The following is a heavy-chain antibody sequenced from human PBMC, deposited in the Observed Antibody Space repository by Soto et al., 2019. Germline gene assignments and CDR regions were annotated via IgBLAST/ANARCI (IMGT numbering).Heavy chain of an antibody. D-gene: IGHD2-2*02. V-gene: IGHV3-23*01. Sequence: PGGSLRLSCAASGFTFSSYAMSWVRQAPGKGLEWVSTISGSDGRTYSTDSVKGRFTISRDNSRNTAYLQMNSLRVEDTAVYYCEKGVSKYTPLPLFDYWGRGTLVTVSS. CDR1: GFTFSSYA. J-gene: IGHJ4*02. CDR2: ISGSDGRT. CDR3: EKGVSKYTPLPLFDY.